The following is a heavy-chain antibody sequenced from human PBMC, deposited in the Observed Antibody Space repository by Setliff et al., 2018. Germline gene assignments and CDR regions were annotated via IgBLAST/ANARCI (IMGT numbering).Heavy chain of an antibody. CDR2: ISSSGSTI. CDR1: GFTFSDYY. D-gene: IGHD6-13*01. J-gene: IGHJ4*02. CDR3: TRDDGSGSWYYDY. V-gene: IGHV3-11*01. Sequence: SCAASGFTFSDYYMSWIRQAPGKGLEWISYISSSGSTIYYADSVKGRFTISRDNARNSLYLQMNSLRAEDTAVYYCTRDDGSGSWYYDYWGQGTLVTVSS.